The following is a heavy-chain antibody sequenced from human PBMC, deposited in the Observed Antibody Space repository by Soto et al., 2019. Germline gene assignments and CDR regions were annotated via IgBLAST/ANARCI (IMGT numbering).Heavy chain of an antibody. CDR1: GYTFTSYG. Sequence: ASVKVSCKASGYTFTSYGISWVRQAPGQGLEWMGWISAGNGNTKYSQKFQGRFTITRDTSASTAYMELSSLRSEDTAVYYCARRTRYYDILTGYYSFDYWGQGTLVTV. CDR2: ISAGNGNT. CDR3: ARRTRYYDILTGYYSFDY. D-gene: IGHD3-9*01. V-gene: IGHV1-18*01. J-gene: IGHJ4*02.